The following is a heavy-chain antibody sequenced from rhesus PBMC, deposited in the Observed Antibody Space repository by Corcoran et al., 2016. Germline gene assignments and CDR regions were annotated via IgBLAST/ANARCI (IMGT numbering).Heavy chain of an antibody. V-gene: IGHV4-169*01. CDR1: GGSISSSY. CDR2: IYGSGSST. CDR3: ARAGRYSGSYYALDY. Sequence: QLQLQESGPGLVKPSETLSVTCAVSGGSISSSYWSWIRQAPGKGLEWIGYIYGSGSSTNNNPSLKSRVTLSVDTSKNQLSLKLSSVTAADTAVYYCARAGRYSGSYYALDYWGQGVLVTVSS. D-gene: IGHD3-16*01. J-gene: IGHJ4*01.